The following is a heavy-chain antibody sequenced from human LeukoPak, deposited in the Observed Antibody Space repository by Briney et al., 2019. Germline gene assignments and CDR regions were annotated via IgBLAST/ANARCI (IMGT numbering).Heavy chain of an antibody. D-gene: IGHD5-18*01. V-gene: IGHV4-39*01. J-gene: IGHJ5*02. Sequence: SVTLSLTCTVSGGSISSSSYYWGWIRQPPGTGLEWIGSIYYSGSTYYNPSLKSRVTISVDTSKNQFSLKLSSVTAADTVVYYCARHLYSYGYGWFDPWGQGTLVTVSS. CDR3: ARHLYSYGYGWFDP. CDR2: IYYSGST. CDR1: GGSISSSSYY.